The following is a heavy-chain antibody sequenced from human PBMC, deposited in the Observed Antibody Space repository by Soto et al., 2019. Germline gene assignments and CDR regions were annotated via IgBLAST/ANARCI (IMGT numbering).Heavy chain of an antibody. V-gene: IGHV3-7*03. CDR2: IRQDGSEN. D-gene: IGHD2-15*01. J-gene: IGHJ6*02. CDR3: GRERGSKSMDV. CDR1: GFTFSNYW. Sequence: EIQLVESGGGLVQPGGSLRLSCAASGFTFSNYWMTWVRQAPGKGLEWVANIRQDGSENSYVGSVKGRFTISRDNTKNSLFLQMNNLRAEDAAIYHCGRERGSKSMDVWGQGTTVTVSS.